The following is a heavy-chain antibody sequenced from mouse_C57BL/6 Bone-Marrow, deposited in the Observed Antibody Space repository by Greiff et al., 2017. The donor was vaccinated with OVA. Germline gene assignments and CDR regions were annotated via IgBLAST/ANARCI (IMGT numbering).Heavy chain of an antibody. Sequence: QVQLQQSGAELVKPGASVKLSCKASGYTFTEYTIHWVKQRSGQGLEWIGWFYPGSGSIKYNEKFKDKATLTADKSSSTVYMELSRLTSEDSAVYFGARHEDQTVVATRDYYAMDYWGQGTSVTVSS. CDR1: GYTFTEYT. CDR2: FYPGSGSI. J-gene: IGHJ4*01. D-gene: IGHD1-1*01. V-gene: IGHV1-62-2*01. CDR3: ARHEDQTVVATRDYYAMDY.